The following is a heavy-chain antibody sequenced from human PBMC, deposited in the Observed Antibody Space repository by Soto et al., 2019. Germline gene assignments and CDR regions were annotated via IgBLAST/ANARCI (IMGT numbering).Heavy chain of an antibody. J-gene: IGHJ6*02. D-gene: IGHD5-12*01. CDR3: ARALGYSGYAGMDV. CDR2: ISPDNGNT. CDR1: GYTFTIYG. V-gene: IGHV1-18*01. Sequence: QVQLVQSGGEVKKPGASVKVSCKASGYTFTIYGINWVRQAPGQGLEWMVWISPDNGNTNYAQKLQGRVTMTTDTSTSTAYMELRILRSDDTAVYYCARALGYSGYAGMDVWGQGTTVTVSS.